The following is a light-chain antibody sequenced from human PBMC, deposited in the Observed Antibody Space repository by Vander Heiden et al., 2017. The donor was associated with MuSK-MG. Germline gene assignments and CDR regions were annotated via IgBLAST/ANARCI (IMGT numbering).Light chain of an antibody. J-gene: IGKJ4*01. CDR1: QSVSSS. CDR3: LQYNNWPLT. Sequence: EIVMTQSPATLSVSPGERATLSCRSSQSVSSSLAWYQQKPGQTPRLLIYGASTRATGIPARFSGNGSGTAFTLTIRGLQSEDFAVYYCLQYNNWPLTFGGGTKVEIK. CDR2: GAS. V-gene: IGKV3-15*01.